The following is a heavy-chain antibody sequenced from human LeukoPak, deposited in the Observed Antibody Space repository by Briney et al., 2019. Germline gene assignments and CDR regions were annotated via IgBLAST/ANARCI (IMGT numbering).Heavy chain of an antibody. CDR1: GGSFSGYY. J-gene: IGHJ5*02. V-gene: IGHV4-34*01. Sequence: NPSETLSLTCAVYGGSFSGYYWSWIRQPPGKGLEWIGEINHSGSTNYNPSLKSRVTVSVDTSKNQFSLKLSSVTAADTAVYYCARLESRIFWSGYYSWGQGTLVTVSS. CDR3: ARLESRIFWSGYYS. CDR2: INHSGST. D-gene: IGHD3-3*01.